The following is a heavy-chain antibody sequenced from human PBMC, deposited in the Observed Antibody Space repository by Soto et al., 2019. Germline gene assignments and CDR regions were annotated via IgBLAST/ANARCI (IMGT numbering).Heavy chain of an antibody. J-gene: IGHJ6*02. Sequence: SVKVSCKASGGTFSSYAISWVRQAPGQGLEWMGGIIPIFGTANYAQKFQGRVTITANESTSTAYMELSSLRSEDTAVYYCARLDIVVVVAAVEYYYGMDVWGQGTTVTVSS. CDR1: GGTFSSYA. CDR2: IIPIFGTA. CDR3: ARLDIVVVVAAVEYYYGMDV. D-gene: IGHD2-15*01. V-gene: IGHV1-69*13.